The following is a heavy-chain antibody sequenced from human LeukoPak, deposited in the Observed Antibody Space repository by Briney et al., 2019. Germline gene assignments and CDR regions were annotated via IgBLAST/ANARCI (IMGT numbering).Heavy chain of an antibody. CDR1: GFTFSDYY. D-gene: IGHD3-3*01. CDR3: ARDLRYYDFWSGYYRSRDAFDI. V-gene: IGHV3-11*04. Sequence: GGSMSLSCAASGFTFSDYYMSWIRQAPGKGLEWVSYISCRGSTIYYADSVKGRFTISRDNAKNSLYLKMNSLRAEDTAVYYCARDLRYYDFWSGYYRSRDAFDIWGQGTMVTVSS. CDR2: ISCRGSTI. J-gene: IGHJ3*02.